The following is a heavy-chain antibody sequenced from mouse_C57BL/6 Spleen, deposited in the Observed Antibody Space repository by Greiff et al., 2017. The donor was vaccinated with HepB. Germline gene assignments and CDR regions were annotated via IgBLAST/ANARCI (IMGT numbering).Heavy chain of an antibody. CDR1: GYAFSSFW. CDR3: ARALGYFDV. J-gene: IGHJ1*03. Sequence: VKLLESGPELVKSGGSVKISCKASGYAFSSFWMKWVKQGPGKGLEWIGRSYPGDGDTNYNGKFKGKATLTAYKSSSTAYMQLSSLTSEDSAVYFCARALGYFDVWGTGTTVTVSS. CDR2: SYPGDGDT. V-gene: IGHV1-82*01.